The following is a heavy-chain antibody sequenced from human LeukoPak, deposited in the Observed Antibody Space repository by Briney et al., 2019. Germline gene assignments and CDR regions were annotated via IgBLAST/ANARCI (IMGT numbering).Heavy chain of an antibody. CDR3: ARVTRVYYYYYYMDV. Sequence: SETLSLTCAVYGGSFSGYYWSWIRQPPGKGLEWIGEINHSGSTNYNPSLKSRVTISVDTSKNQFSLKLSSVTAADTAVYYCARVTRVYYYYYYMDVWGKGTTVTVSS. D-gene: IGHD4-17*01. CDR1: GGSFSGYY. CDR2: INHSGST. J-gene: IGHJ6*03. V-gene: IGHV4-34*01.